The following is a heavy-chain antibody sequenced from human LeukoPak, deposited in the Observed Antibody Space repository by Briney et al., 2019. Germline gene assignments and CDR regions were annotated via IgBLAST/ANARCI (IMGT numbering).Heavy chain of an antibody. CDR1: GGSISSYY. V-gene: IGHV4-59*08. Sequence: SETLSLTCTVSGGSISSYYWNWIRQPPGKGLEWIGDIHYSGITNYNPSLKSRVTISLDTSKKQFSLKLSSVTAADTAVYFCVKAAPGPHDAFDIRGQGTVVTVSS. CDR3: VKAAPGPHDAFDI. J-gene: IGHJ3*02. CDR2: IHYSGIT. D-gene: IGHD6-6*01.